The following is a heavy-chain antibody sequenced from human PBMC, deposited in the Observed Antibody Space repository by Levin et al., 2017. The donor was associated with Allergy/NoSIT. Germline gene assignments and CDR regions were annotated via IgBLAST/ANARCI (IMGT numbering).Heavy chain of an antibody. CDR1: GFTFSNYA. Sequence: GGSLRLSCAASGFTFSNYAMHWVRQAPGKGLEWVGVISGDGSSEFYIDSVKGRFTISRDNSKNRLYLQMDSLRAEDTALYYCVREIAEEGTWGQGTLVIVSS. D-gene: IGHD1-1*01. J-gene: IGHJ4*02. CDR2: ISGDGSSE. CDR3: VREIAEEGT. V-gene: IGHV3-30-3*01.